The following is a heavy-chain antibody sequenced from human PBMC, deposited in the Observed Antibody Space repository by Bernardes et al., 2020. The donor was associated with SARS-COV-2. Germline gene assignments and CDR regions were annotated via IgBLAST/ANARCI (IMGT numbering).Heavy chain of an antibody. CDR2: IYPGDSDT. CDR3: ARRDYNLRWYFDY. V-gene: IGHV5-51*01. CDR1: GYSFDNYW. D-gene: IGHD1-20*01. J-gene: IGHJ4*02. Sequence: GESLKISCKGSGYSFDNYWIGWVRQVPGKGLEWMGSIYPGDSDTRYSPSFQGQVTISADKSINTAYLQWSSLKASDSAMYHCARRDYNLRWYFDYWGQGTLVTVSS.